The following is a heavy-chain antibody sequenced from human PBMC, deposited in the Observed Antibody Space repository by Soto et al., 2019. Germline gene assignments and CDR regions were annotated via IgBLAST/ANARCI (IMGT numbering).Heavy chain of an antibody. J-gene: IGHJ4*02. D-gene: IGHD4-17*01. CDR1: GFSLRNSGVG. CDR2: IYWDDDK. V-gene: IGHV2-5*02. CDR3: AHLTTGGFYFDY. Sequence: SGPTLVNPTQTLTLTCTLSGFSLRNSGVGVGWIRQPPGKALEWLALIYWDDDKRYSPSLKSRLTITKDTSKNQVVLTMTNMDPVDTATYYCAHLTTGGFYFDYWGQGTLVTLAS.